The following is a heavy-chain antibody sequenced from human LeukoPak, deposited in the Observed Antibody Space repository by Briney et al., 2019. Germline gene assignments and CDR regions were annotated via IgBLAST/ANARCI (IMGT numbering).Heavy chain of an antibody. V-gene: IGHV1-69*04. D-gene: IGHD1-14*01. CDR3: ARDHTESSRYHYYYYMDV. J-gene: IGHJ6*03. CDR2: IIPILGIA. CDR1: GGTFSSYT. Sequence: SVKVSCKASGGTFSSYTISWVRQAPGQGLEWMGRIIPILGIANYAQKFQGRVTITADESTSTAYMELSSLRSEDTAVYYCARDHTESSRYHYYYYMDVWGKGTTVTVSS.